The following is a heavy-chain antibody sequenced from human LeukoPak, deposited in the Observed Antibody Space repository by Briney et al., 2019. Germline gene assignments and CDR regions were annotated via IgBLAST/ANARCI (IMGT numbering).Heavy chain of an antibody. D-gene: IGHD6-19*01. J-gene: IGHJ5*02. CDR3: ARDSSGTLSGGGWFDP. V-gene: IGHV4-38-2*02. CDR2: VYHSGAT. CDR1: NYSISDGYY. Sequence: SETLFLICSVSNYSISDGYYWGWIRQPPGKGLEWIGGVYHSGATYYTPSLKSRVTISVDTSKNQFSLNLTSVTAADTAVYYCARDSSGTLSGGGWFDPWGQGTLVTVSS.